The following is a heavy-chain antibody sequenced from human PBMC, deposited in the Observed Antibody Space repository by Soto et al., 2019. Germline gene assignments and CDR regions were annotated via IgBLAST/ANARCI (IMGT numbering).Heavy chain of an antibody. CDR1: GYSFSTHA. Sequence: ASVKVSCKASGYSFSTHAMHWVRQAPGQGLEWMGWINGGNGNTKYSQKFRDRVTITRDTSASTGYMELSSLRSEDTAVYYCARGKGMEENFYYYGMDVWGQGTTVTVSS. V-gene: IGHV1-3*01. CDR3: ARGKGMEENFYYYGMDV. CDR2: INGGNGNT. D-gene: IGHD1-1*01. J-gene: IGHJ6*02.